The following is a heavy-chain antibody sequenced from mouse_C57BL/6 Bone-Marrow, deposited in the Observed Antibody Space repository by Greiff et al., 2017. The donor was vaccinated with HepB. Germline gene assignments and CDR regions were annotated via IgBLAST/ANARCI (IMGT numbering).Heavy chain of an antibody. CDR1: GYAFSSYW. Sequence: QVQLQQSGAELVKPGASVKISCKASGYAFSSYWMNWVKQRPGKGLEWIGQIYPGDGDTNYNGKFKGKATLTVDTSSSTAYMQLSSLTSEDSAVYYCARSKTVVWYFDVWGTGTTVTVSS. D-gene: IGHD1-1*01. V-gene: IGHV1-80*01. CDR2: IYPGDGDT. CDR3: ARSKTVVWYFDV. J-gene: IGHJ1*03.